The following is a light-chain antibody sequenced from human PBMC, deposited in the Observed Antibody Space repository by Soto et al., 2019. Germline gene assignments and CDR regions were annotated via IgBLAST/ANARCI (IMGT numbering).Light chain of an antibody. CDR3: QQSYSHPT. V-gene: IGKV1-39*01. CDR1: QSIDIY. Sequence: QLTQSPSSLSASVGDRVTITCRASQSIDIYLNWYQQKPGKAPKLLMYTASSLQGGVPSRFSGSGSGPDLAVTISSLHTEDFATYYCQQSYSHPTFGQGTKVEVK. J-gene: IGKJ1*01. CDR2: TAS.